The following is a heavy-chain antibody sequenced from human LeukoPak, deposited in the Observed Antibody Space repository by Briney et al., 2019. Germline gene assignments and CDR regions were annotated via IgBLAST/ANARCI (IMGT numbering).Heavy chain of an antibody. D-gene: IGHD5-24*01. CDR1: GFTFSSYG. V-gene: IGHV3-30*02. CDR3: AKGHDGYRPYYFDY. Sequence: GGPLRLSCAASGFTFSSYGMHWVRQAPGKGLEWVAFIRYDGSNKYYADSVKGRFTISRDNSKNTLYLQMNSLRAEDTAVYYCAKGHDGYRPYYFDYWGQGTLVTVSS. CDR2: IRYDGSNK. J-gene: IGHJ4*02.